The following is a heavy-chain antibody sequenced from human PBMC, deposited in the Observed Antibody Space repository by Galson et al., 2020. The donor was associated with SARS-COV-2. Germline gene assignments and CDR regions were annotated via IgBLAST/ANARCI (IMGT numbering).Heavy chain of an antibody. D-gene: IGHD5-12*01. CDR2: IYPGDSDT. CDR1: GYSFTSYW. Sequence: GESLKISCKGSGYSFTSYWIGWVRQMPGKGLEWMGIIYPGDSDTRYSPSFQGQVTISADKSISTAYLQWSSLKASDTAMYYCARHRGYDGTYYYYGMDVWGQGTTVTVSS. CDR3: ARHRGYDGTYYYYGMDV. J-gene: IGHJ6*02. V-gene: IGHV5-51*01.